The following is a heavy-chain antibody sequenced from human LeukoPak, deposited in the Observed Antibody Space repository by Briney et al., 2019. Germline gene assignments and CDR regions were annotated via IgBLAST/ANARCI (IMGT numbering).Heavy chain of an antibody. CDR3: ARGGDYETYYFDY. CDR1: GGSISSGGYS. V-gene: IGHV4-30-2*01. Sequence: SETLSRTCAVSGGSISSGGYSWSWIRQPPGKGLEWIGYIYHSGSTYYNPSLKSRVTISVDRSKNQFSLKLSSVTAADTAVYYCARGGDYETYYFDYWGQGTLVTVSS. CDR2: IYHSGST. D-gene: IGHD4-17*01. J-gene: IGHJ4*02.